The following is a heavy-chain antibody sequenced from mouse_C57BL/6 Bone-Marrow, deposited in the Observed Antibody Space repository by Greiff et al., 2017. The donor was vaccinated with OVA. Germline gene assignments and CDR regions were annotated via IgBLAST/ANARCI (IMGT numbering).Heavy chain of an antibody. CDR3: TTDYSNYVPYWYFDV. CDR1: GFNIKDDY. V-gene: IGHV14-4*01. CDR2: IDPENGDT. Sequence: EVQLVESGAELVRPGASVKLSCTASGFNIKDDYMHWVKQRPEQGLEWIGWIDPENGDTEYASKFQGKATITADTSSNTAYLQLSSLTSEDTAVYYCTTDYSNYVPYWYFDVWGTGTTVTVSS. J-gene: IGHJ1*03. D-gene: IGHD2-5*01.